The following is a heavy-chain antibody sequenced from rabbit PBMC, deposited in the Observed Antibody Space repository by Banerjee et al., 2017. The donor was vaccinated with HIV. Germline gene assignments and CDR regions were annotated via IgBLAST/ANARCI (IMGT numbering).Heavy chain of an antibody. CDR2: IHSVSGST. J-gene: IGHJ4*01. V-gene: IGHV1S45*01. Sequence: QEQLEESGGGLVKPEGSLTLTCTASEVFFSFSNWICWVRQAPGKGLEWIACIHSVSGSTYYASWAKGRFTISKTSSPTVTLQMTSLTAADTATYFCARGTGGAGDGLGLWGQGTLVTVS. CDR3: ARGTGGAGDGLGL. D-gene: IGHD4-2*01. CDR1: EVFFSFSNW.